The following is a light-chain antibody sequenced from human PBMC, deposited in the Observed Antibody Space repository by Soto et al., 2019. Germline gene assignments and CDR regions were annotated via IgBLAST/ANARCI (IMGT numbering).Light chain of an antibody. CDR1: SSDVGGYNY. J-gene: IGLJ2*01. CDR3: SSFEASNNLL. V-gene: IGLV2-8*01. CDR2: EVS. Sequence: QSALTQPPSAAGSPGQSGTISCTGTSSDVGGYNYVSWYQQHPGKAPKLMIYEVSKRPSGVPDRFSGSKSGNTASLTVSGLQVEDEADDYCSSFEASNNLLFGGGTELTVL.